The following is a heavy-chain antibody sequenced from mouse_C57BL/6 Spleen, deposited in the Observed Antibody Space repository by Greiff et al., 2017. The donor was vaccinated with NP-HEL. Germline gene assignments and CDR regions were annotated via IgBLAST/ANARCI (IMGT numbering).Heavy chain of an antibody. CDR3: ARGEGDYYGSSYFDY. CDR1: GYTFTSYW. J-gene: IGHJ2*01. CDR2: IDPSDSYT. D-gene: IGHD1-1*01. V-gene: IGHV1-69*01. Sequence: QVQLQQPGAELVMPGASVKLSCKASGYTFTSYWMHWVKQRPGQGPEWIGEIDPSDSYTNYNQKFKGKSTLTVDKSSSTAYMQLSSLTSEDSAVYYCARGEGDYYGSSYFDYWGQGTTLTVSS.